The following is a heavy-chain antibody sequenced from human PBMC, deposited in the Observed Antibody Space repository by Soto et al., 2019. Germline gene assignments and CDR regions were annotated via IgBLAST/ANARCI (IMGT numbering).Heavy chain of an antibody. CDR3: ERDTMVRQVQNYYSSGMDV. V-gene: IGHV3-30-3*01. CDR2: ISFDGSNT. J-gene: IGHJ6*02. Sequence: LXLSCAASAFTVNIYAMHWIRQAPFKGLEWVAIISFDGSNTYYADSVKGRFTISRDNSKNTVFLQMNSLRAEDTAVYYCERDTMVRQVQNYYSSGMDVWGQGTTVTVSS. D-gene: IGHD3-10*01. CDR1: AFTVNIYA.